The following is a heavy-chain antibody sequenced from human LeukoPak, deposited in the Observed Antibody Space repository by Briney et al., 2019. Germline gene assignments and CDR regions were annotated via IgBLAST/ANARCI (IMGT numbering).Heavy chain of an antibody. CDR2: IYYSEST. V-gene: IGHV4-30-4*08. Sequence: PSQTLSLTCTVSGGSISSGDYYWSWISQPPGKGLEGIMYIYYSESTYYHTSIKSRVTISVDTSKNQFSLKLSSVTAADTAVYYCARVLTVSYYYYMDVWGKGTTVTVSS. CDR3: ARVLTVSYYYYMDV. D-gene: IGHD4-17*01. J-gene: IGHJ6*03. CDR1: GGSISSGDYY.